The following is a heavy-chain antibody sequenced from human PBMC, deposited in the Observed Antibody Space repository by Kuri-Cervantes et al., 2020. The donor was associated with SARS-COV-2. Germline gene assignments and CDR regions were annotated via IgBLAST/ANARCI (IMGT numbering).Heavy chain of an antibody. Sequence: GESLKISCAASGFTFSSYWMSWIRQAPGKGLEWVSYISSSGSTIYYADSVKGRFTISRDNAKNSLYLQMNSLRAEDTAVYYCARVRTEGLSSIYYFDYWGQGTLVTVSS. CDR2: ISSSGSTI. D-gene: IGHD3-16*02. J-gene: IGHJ4*02. V-gene: IGHV3-11*01. CDR1: GFTFSSYW. CDR3: ARVRTEGLSSIYYFDY.